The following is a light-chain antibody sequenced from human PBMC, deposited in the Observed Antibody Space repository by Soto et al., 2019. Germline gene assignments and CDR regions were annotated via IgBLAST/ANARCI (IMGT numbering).Light chain of an antibody. CDR2: DAS. CDR1: QSISSW. Sequence: DIQMTQSPSTLSASVGDRVTITCRASQSISSWLAWYQLKPGKAPNLLIYDASSRATGIPDRFSGSGSGTDFTLTISRLEPEDFAVYYCQQYGPSAITFGHGTRLEI. CDR3: QQYGPSAIT. V-gene: IGKV1-5*01. J-gene: IGKJ5*01.